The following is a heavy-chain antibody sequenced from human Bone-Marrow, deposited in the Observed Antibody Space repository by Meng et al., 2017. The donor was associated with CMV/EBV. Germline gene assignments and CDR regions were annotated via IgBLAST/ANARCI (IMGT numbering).Heavy chain of an antibody. J-gene: IGHJ4*02. V-gene: IGHV3-23*01. CDR1: GFTFSSYA. D-gene: IGHD3-3*01. Sequence: GESLKISCAASGFTFSSYAMSWVRQAPGKGLEWVSAISGNGGSTYYADSVKGRFTISRDNSKNTLYLQMNSLRAEDTAVYYCTKGVTIFGVVIGYYFDYWGQGTLVTVAS. CDR3: TKGVTIFGVVIGYYFDY. CDR2: ISGNGGST.